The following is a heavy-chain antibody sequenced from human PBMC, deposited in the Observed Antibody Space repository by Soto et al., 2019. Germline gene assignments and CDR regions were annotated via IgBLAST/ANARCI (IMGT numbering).Heavy chain of an antibody. J-gene: IGHJ4*02. CDR3: ARDSGNFGVWPYFFDY. Sequence: QVQLVQSGAEVKKPGASVKVSCKASGYTFTSYGISWVRQAPGQGLEWMGWISAYNGNTDYAQNLQGRVTMTTDTSTSTAYMELRSLRSDDTAVFFCARDSGNFGVWPYFFDYWGQGTLVTVSS. D-gene: IGHD4-17*01. CDR1: GYTFTSYG. CDR2: ISAYNGNT. V-gene: IGHV1-18*01.